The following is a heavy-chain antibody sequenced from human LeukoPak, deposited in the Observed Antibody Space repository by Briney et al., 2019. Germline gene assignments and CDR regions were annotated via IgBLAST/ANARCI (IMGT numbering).Heavy chain of an antibody. V-gene: IGHV4-59*08. CDR3: ARHQGHDFYDSSGYYSFDY. Sequence: SETLSLTCIVSGGSINNYYWSWIRQPPGKGLEWIGYIYYTGSTNYSPSLKSRVTISADTSKNQFSLKLRSETAADTAVYFCARHQGHDFYDSSGYYSFDYWGQGTLVTVSS. CDR2: IYYTGST. J-gene: IGHJ4*02. CDR1: GGSINNYY. D-gene: IGHD3-22*01.